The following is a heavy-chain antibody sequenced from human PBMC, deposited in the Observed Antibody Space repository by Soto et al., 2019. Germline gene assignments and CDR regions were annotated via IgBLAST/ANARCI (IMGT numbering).Heavy chain of an antibody. CDR1: GYSFTSYW. D-gene: IGHD2-21*02. Sequence: GESLKISCKGSGYSFTSYWIGWVRQMPGKGLEWMGIIYPGDSDTRYSPSFQGHVTISADKSTSTAYLQWSSLRASDTAVYYCASHNFFCGGDCNSSGMDVWGQGTTVTVSS. J-gene: IGHJ6*02. V-gene: IGHV5-51*01. CDR2: IYPGDSDT. CDR3: ASHNFFCGGDCNSSGMDV.